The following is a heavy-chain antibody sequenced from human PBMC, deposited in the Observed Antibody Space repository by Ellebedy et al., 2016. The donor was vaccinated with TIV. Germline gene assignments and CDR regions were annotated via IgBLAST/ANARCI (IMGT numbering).Heavy chain of an antibody. CDR1: GFTFRKYG. CDR2: ITDRGDAT. D-gene: IGHD6-19*01. J-gene: IGHJ4*02. V-gene: IGHV3-23*01. Sequence: GESLKISXAASGFTFRKYGMSWVRQAPGKGLEWVSGITDRGDATYYADFVKGRLTISRDNFENMLYLHMSSLRDDDTAVYYCARDRGASSAYWGQGILVTVSS. CDR3: ARDRGASSAY.